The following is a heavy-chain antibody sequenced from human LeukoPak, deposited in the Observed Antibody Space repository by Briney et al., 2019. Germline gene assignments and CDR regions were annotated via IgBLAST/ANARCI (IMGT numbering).Heavy chain of an antibody. CDR3: AREGSPAREWLRLRRYYYGMDV. CDR1: GFTFSSYS. CDR2: ISSSSTI. D-gene: IGHD5-12*01. Sequence: GGSLRLSCAASGFTFSSYSMNWVRQAPGKGLEWVSYISSSSTIYYADSVKGRFTISRDNAENSLYLQMNSLRAEDTAVYYCAREGSPAREWLRLRRYYYGMDVWGQGTTVTVSS. V-gene: IGHV3-48*01. J-gene: IGHJ6*02.